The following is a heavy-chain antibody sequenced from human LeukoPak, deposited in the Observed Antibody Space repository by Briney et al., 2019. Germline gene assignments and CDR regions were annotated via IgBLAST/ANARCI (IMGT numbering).Heavy chain of an antibody. Sequence: SETLSLTCTVSSGSISTSNYYWGWVRQPPGKALEWIGNIFYTGSTYYSPSLKSRVTISLDTSRNQFSLRLNSVTAADTAVYYCARGGRWGQLGSLDYWGQGTLVTVSS. CDR3: ARGGRWGQLGSLDY. J-gene: IGHJ4*02. CDR2: IFYTGST. CDR1: SGSISTSNYY. V-gene: IGHV4-39*07. D-gene: IGHD6-6*01.